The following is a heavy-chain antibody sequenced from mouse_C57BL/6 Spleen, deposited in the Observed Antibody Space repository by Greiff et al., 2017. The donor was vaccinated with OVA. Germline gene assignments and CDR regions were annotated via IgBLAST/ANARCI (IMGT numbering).Heavy chain of an antibody. Sequence: EVKLMESGGGLVQPGGSLKLSCAASGFTFSDYYMYWVRQTPEKRLEWVAYISNGGGSTYYPDTVKGRFTISRDNAKNTLYLQMSRLKSEDTAMYYCARHNYYFDYWGQGTTLTVSS. J-gene: IGHJ2*01. D-gene: IGHD1-3*01. CDR2: ISNGGGST. CDR3: ARHNYYFDY. V-gene: IGHV5-12*01. CDR1: GFTFSDYY.